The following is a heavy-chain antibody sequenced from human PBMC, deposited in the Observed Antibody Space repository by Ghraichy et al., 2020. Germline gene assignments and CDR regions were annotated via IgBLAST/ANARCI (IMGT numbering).Heavy chain of an antibody. J-gene: IGHJ4*02. D-gene: IGHD3-22*01. V-gene: IGHV4-31*03. CDR3: ARGNYYDSSGYYTY. CDR2: IYYSGST. Sequence: SETLSLTCTVSGGSISSGGYYWSWIRQHPGKGLEWIGYIYYSGSTYYNPSLKSRVTISVDTSKNQFSLKLSSVTAADTAVYYCARGNYYDSSGYYTYWGQGTLVTVSS. CDR1: GGSISSGGYY.